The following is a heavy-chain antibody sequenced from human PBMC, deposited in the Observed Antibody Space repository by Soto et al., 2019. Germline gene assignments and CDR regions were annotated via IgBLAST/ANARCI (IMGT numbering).Heavy chain of an antibody. CDR1: GFTFSKHA. Sequence: GGSLRLSCAASGFTFSKHAMSWVRQAPGTGLEWVSAIDGGGTKTYYADSVKGRFTISRDNSMNTLYLQMDSLRAEDTAIYYCTKEHSNYPDNWFDPWGQGTRVTVSS. D-gene: IGHD4-4*01. V-gene: IGHV3-23*01. CDR3: TKEHSNYPDNWFDP. CDR2: IDGGGTKT. J-gene: IGHJ5*02.